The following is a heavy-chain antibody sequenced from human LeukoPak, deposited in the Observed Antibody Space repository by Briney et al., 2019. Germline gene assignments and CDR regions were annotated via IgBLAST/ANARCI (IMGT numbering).Heavy chain of an antibody. CDR2: IYYSGST. CDR3: ARRRDIVVVPAAIQYWFDP. V-gene: IGHV4-39*01. Sequence: PSETLSLTCTVSGGSISSSSYYWGWIRQPPGKGLEWIGSIYYSGSTYYNPSLKSRVTISVDTSKNLFSLKLSSVTAADTAVYYCARRRDIVVVPAAIQYWFDPWGQGTLVTVSS. D-gene: IGHD2-2*02. J-gene: IGHJ5*02. CDR1: GGSISSSSYY.